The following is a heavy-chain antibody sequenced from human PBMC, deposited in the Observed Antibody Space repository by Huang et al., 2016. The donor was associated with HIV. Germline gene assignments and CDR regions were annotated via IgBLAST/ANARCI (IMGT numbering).Heavy chain of an antibody. CDR3: ARVYYGSSHYYIFLY. D-gene: IGHD3-22*01. J-gene: IGHJ4*02. V-gene: IGHV1-8*01. Sequence: QVQLVQSGAEVKKPGASVKVSCKASGYTFTNHDINWVRQATGPGLEGMGWMNPSRGTAGYAQRCQGRVTMTRNTSISTAYMELSSLRSEDTAVYYCARVYYGSSHYYIFLYWGQGTLVTVSS. CDR2: MNPSRGTA. CDR1: GYTFTNHD.